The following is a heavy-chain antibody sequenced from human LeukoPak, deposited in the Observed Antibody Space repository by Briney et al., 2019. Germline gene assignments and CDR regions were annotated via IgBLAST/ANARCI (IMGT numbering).Heavy chain of an antibody. CDR2: ISSSSSTI. V-gene: IGHV3-11*04. CDR1: GFTFSDDY. Sequence: GGSLRLSCAASGFTFSDDYMSWIRQAPGKGLEWVAYISSSSSTIYYADSVKGRFTISRDNAKNSLYLQMNSLRAEDTAVYYCAIPNDYWGQGTLVTVSS. J-gene: IGHJ4*02. CDR3: AIPNDY.